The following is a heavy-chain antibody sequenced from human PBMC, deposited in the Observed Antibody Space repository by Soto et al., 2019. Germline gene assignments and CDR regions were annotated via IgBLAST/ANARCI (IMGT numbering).Heavy chain of an antibody. Sequence: SETLSLTCTVSGGSINSGGYYGSWIRQHPGKGLEWIGYIYYSGSTYYNPSLKSRVTISVDTSKNQFSLKLSSVTAADTAVYYCAIYDSSGSRGFQHWGQGTLVTVSS. CDR3: AIYDSSGSRGFQH. D-gene: IGHD3-22*01. CDR2: IYYSGST. V-gene: IGHV4-31*03. CDR1: GGSINSGGYY. J-gene: IGHJ1*01.